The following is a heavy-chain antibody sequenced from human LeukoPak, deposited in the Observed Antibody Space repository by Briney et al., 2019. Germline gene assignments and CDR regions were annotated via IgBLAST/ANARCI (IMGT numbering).Heavy chain of an antibody. CDR3: ARQYTGSYRHFVP. D-gene: IGHD1-26*01. CDR2: IYPSVRT. J-gene: IGHJ5*02. Sequence: SETLSLTCTVSGGSLNSDYWNWIRQPPGKGLEWIGYIYPSVRTTYNPSLKSRVTISIDTSKKQLSLRLTSVTAADTAVYYCARQYTGSYRHFVPWGQGILVTVSS. CDR1: GGSLNSDY. V-gene: IGHV4-4*09.